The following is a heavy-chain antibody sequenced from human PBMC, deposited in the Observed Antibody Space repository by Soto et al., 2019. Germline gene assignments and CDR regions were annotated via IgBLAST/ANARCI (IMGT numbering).Heavy chain of an antibody. J-gene: IGHJ6*02. CDR1: GFTFSSYG. CDR2: IWYDGSNK. Sequence: QVQLVESGGGVVQPGRSLRLSCAASGFTFSSYGMHWVRQAPGKGLEWVAVIWYDGSNKYYADSVKGRFTISRDNSKNTLYLQMNSLRAEDTAVYYCAREGGLGGRYYGMDVWGQGTTVTVSS. D-gene: IGHD3-16*01. V-gene: IGHV3-33*01. CDR3: AREGGLGGRYYGMDV.